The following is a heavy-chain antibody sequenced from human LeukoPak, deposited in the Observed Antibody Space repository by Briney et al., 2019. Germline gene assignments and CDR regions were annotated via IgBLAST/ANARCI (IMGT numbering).Heavy chain of an antibody. D-gene: IGHD1-1*01. CDR3: ATAPSTNGAFDI. V-gene: IGHV1-24*01. CDR1: GYTLTELS. Sequence: ASVKVSCKVSGYTLTELSMHWLRQAPGKGLEWMGGFDPEDGETIYAQKFQGRVTMPEDTSTDTAYMELSSRRSEDAAVYYCATAPSTNGAFDIWGQGTMVTVSS. CDR2: FDPEDGET. J-gene: IGHJ3*02.